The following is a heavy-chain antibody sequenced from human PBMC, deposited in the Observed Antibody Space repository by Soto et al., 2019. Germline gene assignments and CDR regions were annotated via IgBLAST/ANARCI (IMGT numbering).Heavy chain of an antibody. CDR2: INSDGSST. D-gene: IGHD3-3*01. J-gene: IGHJ5*02. CDR3: ARVDDYDFWSGYYTGNGWFDP. Sequence: EVQLVESGGGLVQPRGSLRLSCAASGFTFSSYWMHWVRQAPGKGLVWVSRINSDGSSTSYADSVKGRFTISRDNAKNTLYLQMNSLRAEDTAVYYCARVDDYDFWSGYYTGNGWFDPWGQGTLVTVSS. V-gene: IGHV3-74*01. CDR1: GFTFSSYW.